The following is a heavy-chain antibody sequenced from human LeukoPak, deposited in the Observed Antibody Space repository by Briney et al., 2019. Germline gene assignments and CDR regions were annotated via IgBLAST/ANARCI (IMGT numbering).Heavy chain of an antibody. CDR3: ARLMGSGWFDP. CDR2: ICSGGNT. CDR1: GFTVSSSP. V-gene: IGHV3-53*04. J-gene: IGHJ5*02. D-gene: IGHD1-26*01. Sequence: GGSLRLSCAASGFTVSSSPINWVRQAPGRGLEWVSVICSGGNTFYADSVKGRFTISRHNSENTLYLQMNSLSADDTAVYYCARLMGSGWFDPWGQGTLVTVFS.